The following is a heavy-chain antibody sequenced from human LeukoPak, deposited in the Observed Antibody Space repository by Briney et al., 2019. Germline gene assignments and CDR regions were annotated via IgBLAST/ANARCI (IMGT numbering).Heavy chain of an antibody. D-gene: IGHD3-3*01. J-gene: IGHJ3*02. V-gene: IGHV4-4*07. CDR1: GGSISSYY. CDR2: IYTSEST. CDR3: ASLITIFGGSAAFDI. Sequence: SETLSLTCTVSGGSISSYYWSWIRQPAGEGLEWIGRIYTSESTSYNPSLKSRVTMSVDTSKNQFSLKLSSVTAADTAVYYCASLITIFGGSAAFDIWGQGTMVTVSS.